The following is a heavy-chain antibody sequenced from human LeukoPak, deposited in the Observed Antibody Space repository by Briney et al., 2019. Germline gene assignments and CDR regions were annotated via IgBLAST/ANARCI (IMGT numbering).Heavy chain of an antibody. J-gene: IGHJ4*02. Sequence: SETLSLTCTVSGESIRSSNWWSWVRQPPGKGLEWIGEIYHSGTTNYNPSLKSRVTISFATSTNQFFLDLSPVTAADTAVYYCSNKVYCSTTSCHPAGYWGLGSRVTVSS. D-gene: IGHD2-2*01. CDR3: SNKVYCSTTSCHPAGY. CDR2: IYHSGTT. CDR1: GESIRSSNW. V-gene: IGHV4-4*02.